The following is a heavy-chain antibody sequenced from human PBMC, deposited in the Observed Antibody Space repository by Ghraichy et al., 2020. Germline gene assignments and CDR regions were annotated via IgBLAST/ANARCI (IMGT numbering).Heavy chain of an antibody. CDR3: ARLSGSGWYYAFDI. Sequence: GESLNISCKGSGYSFTSYWIGWVRQMPGKGLEWMGIIYPGDSHTIYRPSFQGPVTISADKSLSTAYLPWSSLKASATAMYYGARLSGSGWYYAFDIWGQGTMVTVSS. V-gene: IGHV5-51*01. CDR1: GYSFTSYW. J-gene: IGHJ3*02. CDR2: IYPGDSHT. D-gene: IGHD6-19*01.